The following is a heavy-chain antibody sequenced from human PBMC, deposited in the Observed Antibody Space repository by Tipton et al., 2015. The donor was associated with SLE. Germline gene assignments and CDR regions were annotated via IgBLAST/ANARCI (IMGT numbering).Heavy chain of an antibody. CDR2: IGSSGRPI. J-gene: IGHJ4*02. CDR1: GFTFSSYE. Sequence: GSLRLSCAASGFTFSSYEMNWVRQAPGKGLEWLSYIGSSGRPIYYADSVKGRFTISRDNAKSSLYLQMNSLRAEDTAVYYCARDQDRSSSGGRTYFDYWGQGTLVTVSS. D-gene: IGHD6-6*01. V-gene: IGHV3-48*03. CDR3: ARDQDRSSSGGRTYFDY.